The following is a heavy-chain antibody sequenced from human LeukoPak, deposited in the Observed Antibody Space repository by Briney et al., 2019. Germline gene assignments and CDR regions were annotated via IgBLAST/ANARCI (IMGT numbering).Heavy chain of an antibody. V-gene: IGHV4-39*07. D-gene: IGHD6-13*01. CDR2: IYYSGST. CDR1: GGSISSSSYY. J-gene: IGHJ5*02. CDR3: ASMVSSRSYSSSWRGGRWFDP. Sequence: SETLSLTCTVSGGSISSSSYYWGWIRQPPGKGLEWIGSIYYSGSTYYNPSLKSRVTISVDTSKNQFSLKLSSVTAADTAVYYCASMVSSRSYSSSWRGGRWFDPWGQGTLVTVSS.